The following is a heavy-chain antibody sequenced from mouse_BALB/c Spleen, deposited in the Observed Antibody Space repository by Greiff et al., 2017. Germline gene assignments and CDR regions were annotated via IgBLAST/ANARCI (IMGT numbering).Heavy chain of an antibody. D-gene: IGHD2-10*02. CDR1: GFAFSSYD. V-gene: IGHV5-12-1*01. J-gene: IGHJ3*01. CDR2: ISSGGGST. CDR3: ARHPQYGGFAY. Sequence: EVQGVESGGGLVKPGGSLKLSCAASGFAFSSYDMSWVRQTPEKRLEWVAYISSGGGSTYYPDTVKGRFTISRDNAKNTLYLQMSSLKSEDTAMYYCARHPQYGGFAYWGQGTLVTVSA.